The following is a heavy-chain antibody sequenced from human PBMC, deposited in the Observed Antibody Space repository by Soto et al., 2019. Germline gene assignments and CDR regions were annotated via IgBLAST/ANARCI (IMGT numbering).Heavy chain of an antibody. J-gene: IGHJ5*02. Sequence: QVQLVQSGAEVKKPGSSVKVSCKASGGTFSSDAITWVRQAPGQGLEWMGGIIPIFGTANYAQKFQGRVTITADESRKTAYMELSSLRSEDTAVYYCARDRGPSSGYYPYWFDPWGQGTLVTVSS. CDR2: IIPIFGTA. V-gene: IGHV1-69*12. CDR3: ARDRGPSSGYYPYWFDP. D-gene: IGHD3-22*01. CDR1: GGTFSSDA.